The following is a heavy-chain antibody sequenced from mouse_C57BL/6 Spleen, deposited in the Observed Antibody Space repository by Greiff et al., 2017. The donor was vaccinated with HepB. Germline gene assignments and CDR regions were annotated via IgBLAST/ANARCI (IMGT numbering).Heavy chain of an antibody. CDR1: GFTFSSYA. Sequence: EVQLQESGGGLVKPGGSLKLSCAASGFTFSSYAMSWVRQTPEKRLEWVATISDGGSYTYYPDNVKGRFTISRDNAKNNLYLQMSHLKSEDTAMYYCARDRDDYDGWYFDVWGTGTTVTVSS. CDR2: ISDGGSYT. V-gene: IGHV5-4*01. D-gene: IGHD2-4*01. CDR3: ARDRDDYDGWYFDV. J-gene: IGHJ1*03.